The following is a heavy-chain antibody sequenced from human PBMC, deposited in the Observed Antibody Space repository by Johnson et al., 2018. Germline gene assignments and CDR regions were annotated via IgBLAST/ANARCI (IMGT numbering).Heavy chain of an antibody. J-gene: IGHJ3*02. CDR2: ISYDGSNK. CDR1: GFTFSSYG. Sequence: QVQLVQSGGGVVQPGRSLRLSCAASGFTFSSYGMHWVRQAPGKGLEWVAVISYDGSNKYYADSVKGRFTISRDNSKNTLYLQMNSLRAEDTAVYYCAKGRVWANLLAFGIWGQGTMVTVAS. V-gene: IGHV3-30*18. CDR3: AKGRVWANLLAFGI. D-gene: IGHD1-26*01.